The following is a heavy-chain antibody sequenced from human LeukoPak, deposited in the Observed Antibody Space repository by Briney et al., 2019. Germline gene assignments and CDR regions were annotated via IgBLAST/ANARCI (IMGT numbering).Heavy chain of an antibody. D-gene: IGHD3-3*01. CDR2: INPSGGST. J-gene: IGHJ6*03. CDR3: AREGPSYDFWSGYPAHYMDV. CDR1: GYTFTSYY. Sequence: ASVKVSCKASGYTFTSYYMHWVRQAPGQGLEWMGIINPSGGSTSYAQKFQGRVTMTRDTSTSTVYMELSSLRSEDTAVYYCAREGPSYDFWSGYPAHYMDVWGKGTTVTVSS. V-gene: IGHV1-46*01.